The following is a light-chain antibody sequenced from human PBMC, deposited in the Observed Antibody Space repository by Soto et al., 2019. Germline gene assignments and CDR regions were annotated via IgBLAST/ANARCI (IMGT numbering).Light chain of an antibody. CDR2: GAF. J-gene: IGKJ1*01. CDR1: QSVSSN. V-gene: IGKV3-20*01. Sequence: EIVMTHSPATLSVSPGERATLSCRASQSVSSNLAWYQQKPGQAPRLLIYGAFKRATGIPDRFSGSGSGTDFTLTISRMEPEDFAVYCCQQYGSSPRTFGHGTKVDI. CDR3: QQYGSSPRT.